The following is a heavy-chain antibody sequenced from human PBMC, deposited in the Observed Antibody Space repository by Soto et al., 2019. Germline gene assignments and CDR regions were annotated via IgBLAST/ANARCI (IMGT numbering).Heavy chain of an antibody. D-gene: IGHD6-13*01. Sequence: ASVKVSCKASGYTFTSYGIDWVRQAPGQRLEWMGWINAANGDTKYSPKFQGRVTIPRDTSASTAYMELSSLRSEDTAVYYCVRRHVSATGIDWFDPWGHGTLVTVSS. CDR3: VRRHVSATGIDWFDP. CDR1: GYTFTSYG. J-gene: IGHJ5*02. CDR2: INAANGDT. V-gene: IGHV1-3*01.